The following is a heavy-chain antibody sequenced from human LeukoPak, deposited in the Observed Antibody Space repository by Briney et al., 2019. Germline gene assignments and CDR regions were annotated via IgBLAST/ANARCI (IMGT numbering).Heavy chain of an antibody. V-gene: IGHV4-34*01. CDR3: ARGKGGYSYGY. D-gene: IGHD5-18*01. CDR1: GGSFSGYY. Sequence: SETLSLTCAVYGGSFSGYYWSWIRQPPGKGLEWIGEINHSGSTNYNPSLKSRVTISVDTSKNQFFLKLSSVTAADTAVYYCARGKGGYSYGYWGQGTLVTVSS. CDR2: INHSGST. J-gene: IGHJ4*02.